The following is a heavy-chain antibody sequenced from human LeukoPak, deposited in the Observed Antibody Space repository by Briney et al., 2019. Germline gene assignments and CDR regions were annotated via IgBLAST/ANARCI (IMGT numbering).Heavy chain of an antibody. CDR1: GGTFSSCA. CDR3: ARDQLRYPRGYYYYYMDV. CDR2: IIPIFGTA. D-gene: IGHD2-2*01. Sequence: SVKVSCKASGGTFSSCAISWVRQAPGQGLEWMGGIIPIFGTANYAQKFQGRVTITTDESTSTAYMELSSLRSEDTAVYYCARDQLRYPRGYYYYYMDVWGKGTTVTVSS. J-gene: IGHJ6*03. V-gene: IGHV1-69*05.